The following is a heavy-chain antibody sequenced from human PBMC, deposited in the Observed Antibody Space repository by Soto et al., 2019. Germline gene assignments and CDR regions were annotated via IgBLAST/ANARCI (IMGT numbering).Heavy chain of an antibody. Sequence: SETLSLTCAVYDTSFSGYYWSWIRQPPGKGLEWIGEIFHGGSTDYSPSLKSRVTISVDTSKNQFSLELSSVTAADTAVYYCARPHYDSNTFYSFFDYWGQGTLVTVSS. CDR3: ARPHYDSNTFYSFFDY. V-gene: IGHV4-34*12. CDR1: DTSFSGYY. CDR2: IFHGGST. D-gene: IGHD3-22*01. J-gene: IGHJ4*02.